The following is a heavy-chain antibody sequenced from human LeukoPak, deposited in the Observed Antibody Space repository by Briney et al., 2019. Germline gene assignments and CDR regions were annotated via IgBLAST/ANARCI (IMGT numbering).Heavy chain of an antibody. CDR3: ATFPRITIFGVVNDY. J-gene: IGHJ4*02. CDR2: IIPILGIA. CDR1: GGTFSSYA. Sequence: GSSVKVSCKASGGTFSSYAISWVRQAPGQGLEWMGRIIPILGIANYAQKFQGRVTITADKSTSTAYMELSSLRSEDTAVYYCATFPRITIFGVVNDYWGQGTLVTVSS. V-gene: IGHV1-69*04. D-gene: IGHD3-3*01.